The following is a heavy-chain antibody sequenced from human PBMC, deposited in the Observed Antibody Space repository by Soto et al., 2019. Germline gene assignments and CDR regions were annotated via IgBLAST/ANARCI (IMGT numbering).Heavy chain of an antibody. V-gene: IGHV3-23*01. J-gene: IGHJ5*02. CDR1: GFTFSSYA. CDR3: AKAYGQWLGFDP. Sequence: EVQLLESGGGLVQPGGSLRLSYAASGFTFSSYAMSWVRQAPGKGLEWVSAISGSGGSTYYADSVKGRFTISRDNSKNTLYLQMNSLRAEDTAVYYCAKAYGQWLGFDPWGQGTLVTVSS. D-gene: IGHD6-19*01. CDR2: ISGSGGST.